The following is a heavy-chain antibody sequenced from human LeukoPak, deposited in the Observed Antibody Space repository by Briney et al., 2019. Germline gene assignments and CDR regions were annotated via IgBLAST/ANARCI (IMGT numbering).Heavy chain of an antibody. D-gene: IGHD2-21*02. CDR2: IYYSGST. Sequence: SETLSLTCTVSGGSISSGDYYWSWIRQPPGKGLEWIGYIYYSGSTYYNPSLKSRVTISVDTSKNQFSLKLSSVTAADTAVYYCARASCGGDCLDYWGQGTTVTVSS. CDR1: GGSISSGDYY. CDR3: ARASCGGDCLDY. J-gene: IGHJ4*03. V-gene: IGHV4-30-4*01.